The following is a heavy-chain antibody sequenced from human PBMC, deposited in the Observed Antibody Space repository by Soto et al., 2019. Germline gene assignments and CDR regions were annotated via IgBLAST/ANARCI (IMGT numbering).Heavy chain of an antibody. V-gene: IGHV4-59*01. J-gene: IGHJ6*03. CDR1: GGSISSYY. D-gene: IGHD4-17*01. CDR3: ARDHDYGDYYYYMDV. CDR2: IYYSGST. Sequence: SETLSLTCTVSGGSISSYYWSWIRQPPGKGLEWIGYIYYSGSTNYNPSLKSRVTISVDTSKNQFSLKLSSVTAADTAVYYCARDHDYGDYYYYMDVWGKGTKVTVSS.